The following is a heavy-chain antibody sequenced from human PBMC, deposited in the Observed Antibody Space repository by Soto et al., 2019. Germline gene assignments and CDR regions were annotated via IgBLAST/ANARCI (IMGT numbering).Heavy chain of an antibody. CDR3: ARTSGSGGSPFDF. J-gene: IGHJ4*02. V-gene: IGHV2-70*19. CDR2: INWGDDK. CDR1: GFSLSSSGVF. D-gene: IGHD2-15*01. Sequence: GSGPTLVNPTQTLTPTCTVSGFSLSSSGVFVSWVRQPPGKALEWLAVINWGDDKTYSTSLKTRLTTSKDTSKNQVVLTMTNMDPVDTGTYYCARTSGSGGSPFDFWGQGTLVTVSS.